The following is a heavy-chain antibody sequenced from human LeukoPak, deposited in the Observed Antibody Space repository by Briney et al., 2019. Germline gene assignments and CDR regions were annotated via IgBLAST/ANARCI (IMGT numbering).Heavy chain of an antibody. V-gene: IGHV4-59*11. CDR1: GAFISSHY. D-gene: IGHD6-13*01. CDR2: MSYSGST. Sequence: SETLSLTCTVSGAFISSHYWSWIRQPPGKGLEWIGYMSYSGSTNYNPSLKSRVTMSIDTSKNQLSLKLSSVTAADTAVYYCARDNRGIAAFYWGQGTLVTVSS. J-gene: IGHJ4*02. CDR3: ARDNRGIAAFY.